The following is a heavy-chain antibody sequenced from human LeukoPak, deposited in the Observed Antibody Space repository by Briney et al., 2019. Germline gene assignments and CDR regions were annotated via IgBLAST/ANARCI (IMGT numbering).Heavy chain of an antibody. CDR2: IWYDGSKN. V-gene: IGHV3-33*01. CDR1: GFTFSTYG. D-gene: IGHD2-15*01. J-gene: IGHJ6*02. CDR3: ARVDCTGGSCRPYHFYGMDV. Sequence: PGGSLRLSCAASGFTFSTYGMNWARQAPGKGLEWVAVIWYDGSKNYYADSVKGRFTISRGNSKNTLFLEMNSLRAEDTAVYYCARVDCTGGSCRPYHFYGMDVWGQGTTVTVSS.